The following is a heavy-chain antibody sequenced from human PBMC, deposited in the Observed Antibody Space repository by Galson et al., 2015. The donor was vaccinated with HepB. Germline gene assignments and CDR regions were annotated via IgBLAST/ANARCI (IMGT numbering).Heavy chain of an antibody. CDR2: ISYDGSNK. J-gene: IGHJ3*02. V-gene: IGHV3-30-3*01. Sequence: SLRLSCAASGFTFSNYAMHWVRQAPGKGLEWVAVISYDGSNKYYADSVKGRFTISRDNSKNTLYLQMNSLRAEDTAVYYCAGGDWFDAFNIWGQGTMVTVSS. D-gene: IGHD2-21*01. CDR1: GFTFSNYA. CDR3: AGGDWFDAFNI.